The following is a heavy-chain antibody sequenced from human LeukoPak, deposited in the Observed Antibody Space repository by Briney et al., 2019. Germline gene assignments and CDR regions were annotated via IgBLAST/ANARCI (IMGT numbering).Heavy chain of an antibody. CDR3: ARESCSTTSCSQDF. CDR2: ISGSGGTI. Sequence: PGGSLRLSCAGSGFSFSSYSMNWVRQAPGKGLEWLSYISGSGGTIYYADSVKGRFTISRDNTKNSLYLQMTSLRAEDTALYYCARESCSTTSCSQDFWGQGTLVTVSS. V-gene: IGHV3-48*01. CDR1: GFSFSSYS. J-gene: IGHJ4*02. D-gene: IGHD2-2*01.